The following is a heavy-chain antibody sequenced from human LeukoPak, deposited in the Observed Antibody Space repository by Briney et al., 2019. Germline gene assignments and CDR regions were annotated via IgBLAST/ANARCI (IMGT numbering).Heavy chain of an antibody. CDR1: GFIFSNAW. Sequence: GGSLRLSCAASGFIFSNAWMSWVRQSPGKGLEWTVRIKSKADGGTIDYAAPVKGKFTISRDDSKNTLYLQMNSLKTEDTAVYYCTTPRQGAFDIWGQGTMVTVSS. J-gene: IGHJ3*02. CDR3: TTPRQGAFDI. V-gene: IGHV3-15*01. CDR2: IKSKADGGTI.